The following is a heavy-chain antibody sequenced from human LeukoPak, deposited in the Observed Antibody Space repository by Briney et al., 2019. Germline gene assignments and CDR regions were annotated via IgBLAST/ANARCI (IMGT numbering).Heavy chain of an antibody. CDR1: GGSISSGTYY. J-gene: IGHJ5*02. CDR2: IYYGGST. Sequence: SETLSLTCTVSGGSISSGTYYWGWIRQPPGKGLECLGTIYYGGSTSYNPSLKSRVTISVDTSKNQFSLKLTSVTAADTAVYYCAGTYRLRRFDPWGQGTLVTVSS. D-gene: IGHD2-2*02. CDR3: AGTYRLRRFDP. V-gene: IGHV4-39*01.